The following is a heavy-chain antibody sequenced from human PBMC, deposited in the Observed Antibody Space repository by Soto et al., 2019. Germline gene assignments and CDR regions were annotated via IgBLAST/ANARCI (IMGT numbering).Heavy chain of an antibody. CDR2: ISYDGSNK. CDR1: GFTFSSYA. CDR3: ARDGGPRLWFGESTPYGMDV. D-gene: IGHD3-10*01. J-gene: IGHJ6*02. V-gene: IGHV3-30-3*01. Sequence: ESGGGVVQPGRSLRLSCAASGFTFSSYAMHWVRQAPGKGLEWVAVISYDGSNKYYADSVKGRFTISRDNSKNTLYLQMNSLRAEDTAVYYCARDGGPRLWFGESTPYGMDVWGQGTTVTVSS.